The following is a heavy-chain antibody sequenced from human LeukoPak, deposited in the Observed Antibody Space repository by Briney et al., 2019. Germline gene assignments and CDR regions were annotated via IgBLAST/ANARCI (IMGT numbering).Heavy chain of an antibody. CDR1: GFTFSNYW. Sequence: GGSLRLSCAASGFTFSNYWMSWVRQAPGKGLEWVANIKQDGGDKYYVDSVKGRFTISKDNAKNSLYLQMNSLRAEDTAVYYCAKDGEISDFDYWGQGTLVTVSS. J-gene: IGHJ4*02. D-gene: IGHD3-10*01. V-gene: IGHV3-7*01. CDR3: AKDGEISDFDY. CDR2: IKQDGGDK.